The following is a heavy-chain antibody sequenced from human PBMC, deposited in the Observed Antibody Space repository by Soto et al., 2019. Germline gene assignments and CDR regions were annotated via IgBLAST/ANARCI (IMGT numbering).Heavy chain of an antibody. D-gene: IGHD6-13*01. CDR3: ARHRGSSSWLDY. CDR1: GGSISSGGYY. CDR2: IYYSGST. V-gene: IGHV4-31*03. J-gene: IGHJ4*02. Sequence: SETLSLTCTVSGGSISSGGYYWSWIRQHPGKGLEWIGYIYYSGSTYYNPSLKSRVTISVDTSKNQFSLNLSSVTAADTAVYYCARHRGSSSWLDYWGQGTLVTVSS.